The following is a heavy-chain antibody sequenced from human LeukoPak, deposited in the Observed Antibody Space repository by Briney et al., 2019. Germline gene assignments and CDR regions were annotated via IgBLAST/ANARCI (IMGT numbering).Heavy chain of an antibody. J-gene: IGHJ5*02. D-gene: IGHD6-13*01. V-gene: IGHV3-9*01. CDR3: ARERGGYSSSWWFDP. CDR2: ISWNSGSI. CDR1: GFTFDDYA. Sequence: GRSRRLSCAASGFTFDDYAMHWVRQAPGKGLEWVSGISWNSGSIGYADSVKGRFTISRDNAKNSLYLQMNSLRAEDTAVYYCARERGGYSSSWWFDPWGQGTLVTVSS.